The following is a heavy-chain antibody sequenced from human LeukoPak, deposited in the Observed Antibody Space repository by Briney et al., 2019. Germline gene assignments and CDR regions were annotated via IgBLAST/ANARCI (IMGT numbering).Heavy chain of an antibody. CDR2: ISSDGSST. J-gene: IGHJ4*02. CDR3: VKDLSVMGDY. Sequence: PGGSLRLSCAASGFTFSSYWMHWVRQAPGKGLVWVSRISSDGSSTTYADSVKGRFTISRDNANNTLYLQMNSLRVEDTAMYYCVKDLSVMGDYWGQGTLVTVSS. V-gene: IGHV3-74*01. D-gene: IGHD3-16*01. CDR1: GFTFSSYW.